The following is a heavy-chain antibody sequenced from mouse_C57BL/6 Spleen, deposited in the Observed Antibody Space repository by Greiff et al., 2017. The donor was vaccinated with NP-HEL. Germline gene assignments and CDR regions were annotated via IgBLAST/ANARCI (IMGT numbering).Heavy chain of an antibody. J-gene: IGHJ3*01. CDR2: IDPEDGET. Sequence: EVKLVESGAELVKPGASVKLSCTASGFNIKDYYMHWVKQRTEQGLEWIGRIDPEDGETKYAPKFQGQATITADTSSNTAYLQLSSLTSEDTAVYYCASSYYSNPWFAYWGQGTLVTVSA. V-gene: IGHV14-2*01. D-gene: IGHD2-5*01. CDR3: ASSYYSNPWFAY. CDR1: GFNIKDYY.